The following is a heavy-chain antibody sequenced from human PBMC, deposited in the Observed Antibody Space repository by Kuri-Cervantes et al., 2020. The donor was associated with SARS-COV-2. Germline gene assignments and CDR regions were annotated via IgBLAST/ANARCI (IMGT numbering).Heavy chain of an antibody. CDR3: ARGRAARPKYYYYYMDV. CDR2: IYYSGST. Sequence: ESLKISCTVSGGSISSSSYYWGWIRQPPGKGLEWIGSIYYSGSTYYNPSLKSRVTIAVDTSKNQFSLKLSSVTAADTAVYYCARGRAARPKYYYYYMDVWGKGTTVTVSS. CDR1: GGSISSSSYY. V-gene: IGHV4-39*07. D-gene: IGHD6-6*01. J-gene: IGHJ6*03.